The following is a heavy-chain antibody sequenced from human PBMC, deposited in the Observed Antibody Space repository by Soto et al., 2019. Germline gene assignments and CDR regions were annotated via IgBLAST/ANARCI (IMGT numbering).Heavy chain of an antibody. V-gene: IGHV3-33*06. CDR2: IWHDGRNK. CDR1: GFTFSSFG. J-gene: IGHJ4*02. D-gene: IGHD3-22*01. CDR3: AKDTYYYDRSGYYTYDH. Sequence: PGGSLRLSCAASGFTFSSFGMHWVRQAPGKGLEWVAVIWHDGRNKYYADFVKGRFTISRDNSKNTLYLQMNSLRAEDTAVYYCAKDTYYYDRSGYYTYDHWGQGTQVTVSS.